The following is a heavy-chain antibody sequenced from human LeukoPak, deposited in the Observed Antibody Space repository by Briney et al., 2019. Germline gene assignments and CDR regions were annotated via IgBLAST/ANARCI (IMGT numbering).Heavy chain of an antibody. CDR2: IFPGDSQI. J-gene: IGHJ4*02. Sequence: GESLRISCKGSGYSFSGYWIGWVRQMPGRGLEWMAIIFPGDSQIKYSPSFQGQVSFSADKSINTAYLQWSSLKTSDSAMYYCTRLVGQQLPHYYFDSWGQGTLVTVSS. V-gene: IGHV5-51*01. D-gene: IGHD6-13*01. CDR3: TRLVGQQLPHYYFDS. CDR1: GYSFSGYW.